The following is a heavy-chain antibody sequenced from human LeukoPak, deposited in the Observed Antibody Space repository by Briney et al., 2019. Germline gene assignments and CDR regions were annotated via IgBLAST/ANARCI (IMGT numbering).Heavy chain of an antibody. Sequence: SETLSLTCTVSGFSISSGYYWGWIRQPPGKGPEWIGSISHTGSTFYNPSLKSQVTISIDTSKKQFSLKLGSVTAADTAVYYCARHKVVPASMVLFDYWGQGTLVTVSS. CDR1: GFSISSGYY. CDR2: ISHTGST. CDR3: ARHKVVPASMVLFDY. J-gene: IGHJ4*02. D-gene: IGHD2-2*01. V-gene: IGHV4-38-2*02.